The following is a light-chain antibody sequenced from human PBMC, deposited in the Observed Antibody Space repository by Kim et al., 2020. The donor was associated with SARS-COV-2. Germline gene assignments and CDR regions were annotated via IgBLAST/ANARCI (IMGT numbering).Light chain of an antibody. CDR3: QQYNNWPPLT. CDR1: ESVSSN. Sequence: EVVMTQSPATLSVSPGERATLFCRASESVSSNLAWYQQKLGQTPRLLIYGASTRATGIPDRFSGSGSGTEFTLTISSLQSEDFAVYYCQQYNNWPPLTFGGGTKVDIK. J-gene: IGKJ4*01. CDR2: GAS. V-gene: IGKV3-15*01.